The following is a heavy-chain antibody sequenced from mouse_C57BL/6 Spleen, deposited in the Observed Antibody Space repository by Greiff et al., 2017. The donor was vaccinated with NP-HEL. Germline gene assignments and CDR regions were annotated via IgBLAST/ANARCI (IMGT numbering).Heavy chain of an antibody. CDR2: IDPSDSYT. V-gene: IGHV1-50*01. Sequence: QVQLQQPGAELVKPGASVKLSCKASGYTFTSYWMQWVKQRPGQGLEWIGEIDPSDSYTNYNQKFKGKATLTVDTSSSTAYMQLSSLTSEDSAVYYCARKGGDYGSSPWYFDVWGTGTTVTVSS. D-gene: IGHD1-1*01. CDR1: GYTFTSYW. CDR3: ARKGGDYGSSPWYFDV. J-gene: IGHJ1*03.